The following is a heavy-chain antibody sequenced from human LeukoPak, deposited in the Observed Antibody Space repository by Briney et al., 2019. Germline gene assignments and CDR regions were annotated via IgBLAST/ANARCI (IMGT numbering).Heavy chain of an antibody. CDR1: GGSISSGGYS. Sequence: PSETLSLTCAVSGGSISSGGYSWSWIRQPPGKGLEWIGYIYHSGSTYYNPSLKSRVTISVDRSKNQFSLKLSSVTAADTAVYYCARSNYDILTGYYLDFDYWGQGTLVTVSS. CDR2: IYHSGST. CDR3: ARSNYDILTGYYLDFDY. J-gene: IGHJ4*02. V-gene: IGHV4-30-2*01. D-gene: IGHD3-9*01.